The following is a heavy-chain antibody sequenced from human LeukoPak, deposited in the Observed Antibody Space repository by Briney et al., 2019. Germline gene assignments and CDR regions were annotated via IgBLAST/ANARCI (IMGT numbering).Heavy chain of an antibody. CDR2: IGQDGRET. J-gene: IGHJ4*02. V-gene: IGHV3-7*01. CDR3: ATRGDLSWFGALRH. D-gene: IGHD3-16*02. Sequence: GGSLRLSCVVSGFTFSNYWMDWVRQAPGKGLEWVAFIGQDGRETNYAGSVKGRFTISRDNAKNSLYLQMNNLRVEDTAVYYGATRGDLSWFGALRHWSQGTVVTVSS. CDR1: GFTFSNYW.